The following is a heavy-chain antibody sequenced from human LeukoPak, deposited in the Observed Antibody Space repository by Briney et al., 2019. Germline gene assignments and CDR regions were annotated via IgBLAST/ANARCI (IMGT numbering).Heavy chain of an antibody. CDR2: IYYSGST. Sequence: SETLSLTCTVSSSSISGYYWSWIRQPPGKGLEWIGYIYYSGSTNCNPSLKSRVTISVDTSKNQFSLKLSSVTAADTAVYYCARHGGSPIMDVWGKGTTVTVSS. V-gene: IGHV4-59*08. CDR1: SSSISGYY. D-gene: IGHD3-16*01. J-gene: IGHJ6*04. CDR3: ARHGGSPIMDV.